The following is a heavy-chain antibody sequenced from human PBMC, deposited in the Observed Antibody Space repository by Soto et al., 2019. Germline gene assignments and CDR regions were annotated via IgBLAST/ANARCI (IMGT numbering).Heavy chain of an antibody. Sequence: PSETLSLTCTVSGGSISSYYWSWIRQPPGKGLEWIGYIYYSGSTNYNPSLKSRVTISVDTSKNQFSLKLSSVTAADTAVYYCARDGYSYGYVWFDPWGQGTLVTVSS. D-gene: IGHD5-18*01. CDR2: IYYSGST. CDR3: ARDGYSYGYVWFDP. CDR1: GGSISSYY. V-gene: IGHV4-59*01. J-gene: IGHJ5*02.